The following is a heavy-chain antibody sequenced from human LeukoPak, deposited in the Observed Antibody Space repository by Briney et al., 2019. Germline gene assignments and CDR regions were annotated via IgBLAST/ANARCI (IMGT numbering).Heavy chain of an antibody. Sequence: PGGSLRLSCAASGFTFSSYGMHWVRQAPGKGLEWVSVVYSGGTTYYADSVKGRFTISRDNSKNTLYLQMNSLRAEDTAVYYCARGPRDGYNFDYWGQGTLVIVSS. V-gene: IGHV3-53*01. CDR2: VYSGGTT. CDR1: GFTFSSYG. J-gene: IGHJ4*02. D-gene: IGHD5-24*01. CDR3: ARGPRDGYNFDY.